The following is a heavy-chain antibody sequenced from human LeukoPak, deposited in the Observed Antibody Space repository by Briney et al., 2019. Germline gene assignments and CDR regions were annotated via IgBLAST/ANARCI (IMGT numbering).Heavy chain of an antibody. J-gene: IGHJ3*01. V-gene: IGHV4-38-2*01. Sequence: SETLSLTCVISSDSISAGYFWGWIRQSPVKGLEWIGSVHHTGSDYYNPSLKSRVTISIDTSKNHFSLNLTSVTAADTAVFFCARVIVTATHVPDAFDLWGQGILVTVSS. CDR2: VHHTGSD. CDR1: SDSISAGYF. D-gene: IGHD1-26*01. CDR3: ARVIVTATHVPDAFDL.